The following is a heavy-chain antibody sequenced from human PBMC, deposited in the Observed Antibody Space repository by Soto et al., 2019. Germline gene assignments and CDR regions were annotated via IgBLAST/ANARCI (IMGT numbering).Heavy chain of an antibody. CDR3: AYRLLPGAPSFDL. Sequence: QITLKESGPTLVKPTQTLPLTCTVSGFSLSTTGVGVGWIRQAPVKALDYLASIFWDDDKYYSPPLKSRITITKDTSENQVVLTLTDVAHVDTGTYYCAYRLLPGAPSFDLWCRGTIVTVSS. D-gene: IGHD3-10*01. CDR2: IFWDDDK. CDR1: GFSLSTTGVG. V-gene: IGHV2-5*02. J-gene: IGHJ2*01.